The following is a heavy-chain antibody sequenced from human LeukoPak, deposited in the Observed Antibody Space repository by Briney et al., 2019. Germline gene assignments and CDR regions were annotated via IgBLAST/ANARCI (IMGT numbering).Heavy chain of an antibody. CDR3: ARASGWFGDLDYFDY. Sequence: SETLSLTCTASGGSISSYYWSWIRQPPGKGLEWIGYIYYIGSTNYNPSLKSRVTISLDTSKAHFSLKLTSVTAADTAMYFCARASGWFGDLDYFDYWGQGTLVTVSS. J-gene: IGHJ4*02. CDR2: IYYIGST. V-gene: IGHV4-59*01. D-gene: IGHD3-10*01. CDR1: GGSISSYY.